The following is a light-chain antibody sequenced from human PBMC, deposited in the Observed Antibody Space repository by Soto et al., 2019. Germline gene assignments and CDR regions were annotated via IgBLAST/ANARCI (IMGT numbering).Light chain of an antibody. V-gene: IGLV2-14*01. Sequence: QSALTQPASVSGSPGQSITISCTGTSSDVGGYNYVSWYQQLPGKAPKLIIYDVTNRPSGVSNRFSGSKSGNTASLTISGLQAEDEADYYCCSYTSSSAPGVFGGGTKLTVL. J-gene: IGLJ2*01. CDR3: CSYTSSSAPGV. CDR2: DVT. CDR1: SSDVGGYNY.